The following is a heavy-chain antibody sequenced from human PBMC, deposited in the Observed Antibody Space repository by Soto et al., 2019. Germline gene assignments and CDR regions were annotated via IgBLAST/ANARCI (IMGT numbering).Heavy chain of an antibody. CDR3: PRLGSDYEWYFFDY. CDR2: IIPIFGTA. V-gene: IGHV1-69*13. J-gene: IGHJ4*02. D-gene: IGHD5-12*01. CDR1: GGTFGSYA. Sequence: SVEVSCKASGGTFGSYAISWVRQAPGQGLEWMGGIIPIFGTANYAQKFQGRVTITADESTSTAYMELSSLRSEDTAVYHCPRLGSDYEWYFFDYWGQGTLVTVSS.